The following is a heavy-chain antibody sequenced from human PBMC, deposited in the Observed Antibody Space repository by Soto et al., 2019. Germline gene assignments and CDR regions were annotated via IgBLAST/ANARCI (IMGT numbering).Heavy chain of an antibody. Sequence: GSLRRSCAASGFTFSSDSMNCVRQAAGEGLEWVSSISSSSSYIYYADSVKGRFTISRDNAKKSLYLQMNSLRAEDTAVYYCARDQPGYSYGYGLGYWGQGTLVTVSS. V-gene: IGHV3-21*01. D-gene: IGHD5-18*01. CDR1: GFTFSSDS. CDR3: ARDQPGYSYGYGLGY. CDR2: ISSSSSYI. J-gene: IGHJ4*02.